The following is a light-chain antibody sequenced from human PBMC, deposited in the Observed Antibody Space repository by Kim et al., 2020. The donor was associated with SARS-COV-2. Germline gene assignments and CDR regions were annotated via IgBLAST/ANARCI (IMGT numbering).Light chain of an antibody. CDR2: QVS. CDR1: SSDVGNYNL. Sequence: GQSITISCAGTSSDVGNYNLVSWYQQHPGKAPKVMIYQVSKRPSGISNRFSGSKSGNTASLTISGLQSEDEADYYCCSYAGSRSLIFGGGTQLTVL. CDR3: CSYAGSRSLI. V-gene: IGLV2-23*02. J-gene: IGLJ2*01.